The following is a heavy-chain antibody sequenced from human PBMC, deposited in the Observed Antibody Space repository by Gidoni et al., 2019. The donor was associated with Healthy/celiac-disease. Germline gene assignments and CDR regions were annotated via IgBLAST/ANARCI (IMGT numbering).Heavy chain of an antibody. CDR1: GFTFSSYS. D-gene: IGHD3-16*01. Sequence: EVQLVESGGGLVKPGGSLRLSCAASGFTFSSYSMNWVRQAPGKGLEWVSSMSSSSSYIYYADSVKGRFTSSRDNAKNSLYLQMNSLRAEDTAVYYCARDREDWTWGNNWFDPWGQGTLVTVSS. J-gene: IGHJ5*02. CDR2: MSSSSSYI. V-gene: IGHV3-21*01. CDR3: ARDREDWTWGNNWFDP.